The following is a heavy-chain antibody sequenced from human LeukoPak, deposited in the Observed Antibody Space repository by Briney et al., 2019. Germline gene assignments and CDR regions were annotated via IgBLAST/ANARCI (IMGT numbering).Heavy chain of an antibody. CDR1: GFTFSSYT. J-gene: IGHJ4*02. CDR2: IRESNNII. CDR3: VRDKDWAFDY. D-gene: IGHD3/OR15-3a*01. Sequence: GGSLRLSCAASGFTFSSYTMNWVRQAPGKGLDWVSHIRESNNIISYADSVKGRFTISRDNAKNSLYLQMNSLRAEDTAIYYCVRDKDWAFDYWGQGTLVTVSS. V-gene: IGHV3-48*01.